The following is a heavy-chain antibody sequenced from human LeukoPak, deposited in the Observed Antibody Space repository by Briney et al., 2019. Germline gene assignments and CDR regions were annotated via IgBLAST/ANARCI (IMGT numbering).Heavy chain of an antibody. CDR1: GFTFTNHP. D-gene: IGHD2-2*02. J-gene: IGHJ4*02. CDR3: AKDRTNWAIDD. V-gene: IGHV3-69-1*01. Sequence: GGSLRLSCAASGFTFTNHPMNWVRQAPGKGLEWVSYIGGDGVAFYADSVKGRFTMSKDDARKSLYLQMSSLRVEDTALYYCAKDRTNWAIDDWGQGTQVTVSS. CDR2: IGGDGVA.